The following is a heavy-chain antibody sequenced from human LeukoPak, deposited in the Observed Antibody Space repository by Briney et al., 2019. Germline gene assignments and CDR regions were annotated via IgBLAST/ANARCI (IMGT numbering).Heavy chain of an antibody. Sequence: ASVKVSCKASGYTFTSYDINWVRQATGQGLEWMGWMNPNSGNTGYAQKFQGRVTMTRNTSISTAYMELSSLRSEDTAVYYCARKLGYCSSTSCYTYYYYYYGMVVWGQGTTVTVSS. J-gene: IGHJ6*02. V-gene: IGHV1-8*01. CDR1: GYTFTSYD. D-gene: IGHD2-2*02. CDR3: ARKLGYCSSTSCYTYYYYYYGMVV. CDR2: MNPNSGNT.